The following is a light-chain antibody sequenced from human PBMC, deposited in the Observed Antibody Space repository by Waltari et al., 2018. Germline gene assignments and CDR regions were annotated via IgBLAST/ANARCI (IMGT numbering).Light chain of an antibody. V-gene: IGLV2-14*01. CDR2: DVS. Sequence: QSALTQPASVSGSPGQSITISCTGTSGDIGNSKFSPWYQPEPGRAPKLIVYDVSQRPSGVSNRFSGSKSGNTASLTISGLQAEDEADYYCSSYTTASSWVFGGGTKLTVL. CDR1: SGDIGNSKF. J-gene: IGLJ3*02. CDR3: SSYTTASSWV.